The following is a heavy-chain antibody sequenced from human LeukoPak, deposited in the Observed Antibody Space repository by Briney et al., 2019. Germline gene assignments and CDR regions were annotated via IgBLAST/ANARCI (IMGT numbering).Heavy chain of an antibody. CDR1: RFTISKYW. D-gene: IGHD5-12*01. J-gene: IGHJ5*02. Sequence: GGSLRLSCVGSRFTISKYWMHWVSQAPGTGLVWVSRIHPDGSITTYADSVKGRFTISRDNAENTLYLQMNSLRAEDTGVYYCAPQQAYSPYNWFDPWGQGTLVTVSS. CDR2: IHPDGSIT. CDR3: APQQAYSPYNWFDP. V-gene: IGHV3-74*03.